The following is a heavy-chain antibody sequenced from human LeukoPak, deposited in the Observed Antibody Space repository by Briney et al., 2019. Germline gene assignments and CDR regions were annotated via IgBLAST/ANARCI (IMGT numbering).Heavy chain of an antibody. J-gene: IGHJ4*02. V-gene: IGHV3-15*01. CDR2: IKSKTDGGTT. Sequence: GGSLRLSRAASGFTFSNAWMSWVRQAPGKGLEWVGRIKSKTDGGTTDYAAPVKGRFTTSRDDSKNTLYLQMNSLKTEDTAVYYCTSGWELLPYYFDYWGQGPLVTVSS. CDR3: TSGWELLPYYFDY. CDR1: GFTFSNAW. D-gene: IGHD1-26*01.